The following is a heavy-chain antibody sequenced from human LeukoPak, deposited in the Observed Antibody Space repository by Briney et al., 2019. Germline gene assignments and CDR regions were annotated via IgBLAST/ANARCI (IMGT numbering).Heavy chain of an antibody. J-gene: IGHJ6*03. CDR3: ARASDSIFSYYYHMDL. CDR2: IFTTGST. D-gene: IGHD3-3*02. V-gene: IGHV4-4*07. Sequence: PSKTLSLTCTVSGASVSEYYWSWVRQPAGKGLEWIGRIFTTGSTDYNPSLKSRVTMSRDRSKNQLFLTLTSVTAADTAVYYCARASDSIFSYYYHMDLWGKGITVTVSS. CDR1: GASVSEYY.